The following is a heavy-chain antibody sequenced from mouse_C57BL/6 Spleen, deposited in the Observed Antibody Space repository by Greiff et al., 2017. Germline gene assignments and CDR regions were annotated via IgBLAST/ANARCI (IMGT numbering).Heavy chain of an antibody. D-gene: IGHD2-4*01. CDR1: GFSLTSYG. J-gene: IGHJ4*01. Sequence: QVQLKESGPGLVQPSQSLSITCTVSGFSLTSYGVHWVRQSPGKVLEWLGVIWSGGSTDSTAAFIARLSSSKDNPKSQVFCKMNSLQADDTAIYYCASYDYDDGYYAMDYWGQGTSVTVAS. CDR3: ASYDYDDGYYAMDY. CDR2: IWSGGST. V-gene: IGHV2-2*01.